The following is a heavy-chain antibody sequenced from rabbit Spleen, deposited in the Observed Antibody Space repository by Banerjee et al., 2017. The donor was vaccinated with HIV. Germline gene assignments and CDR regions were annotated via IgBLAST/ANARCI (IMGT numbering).Heavy chain of an antibody. CDR1: GFSLFMYW. J-gene: IGHJ6*01. CDR3: ARVWSL. Sequence: EESGGGLVKPGGTLTLTCKASGFSLFMYWMCWVRQAPGKGLEWIACIYAGDGSTDYANWVNGRFTISKASSTVDLKMTSLTAADTATYFCARVWSLWGPGTLVTVS. CDR2: IYAGDGST. V-gene: IGHV1S42*01. D-gene: IGHD3-1*01.